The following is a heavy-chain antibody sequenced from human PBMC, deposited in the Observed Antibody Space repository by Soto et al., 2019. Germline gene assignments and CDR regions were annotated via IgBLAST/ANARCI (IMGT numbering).Heavy chain of an antibody. D-gene: IGHD2-2*01. CDR1: GFTFSSYG. CDR3: TRGYCSSYSCYGAAMDV. V-gene: IGHV3-33*01. CDR2: IWYDGSND. J-gene: IGHJ6*02. Sequence: QVQLVESGGGVVQPGRSLRLSCAASGFTFSSYGMHWVRQAPGKGLEWVAVIWYDGSNDDYVDSVKGRFTISRENSNNMLYLEMNRLRAEDTAIYYCTRGYCSSYSCYGAAMDVWGQGTTITVAS.